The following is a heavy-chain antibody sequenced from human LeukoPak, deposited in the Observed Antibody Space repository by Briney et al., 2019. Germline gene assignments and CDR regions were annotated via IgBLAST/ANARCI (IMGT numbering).Heavy chain of an antibody. CDR2: ISGSDGGT. CDR1: GFAFSSYA. V-gene: IGHV3-23*01. J-gene: IGHJ5*02. Sequence: PGGSLRLSCAASGFAFSSYAMSWVRQAPGKGLKWVSAISGSDGGTYYADSVKGRFTISRDNSKNTLYLQMSTLSAEDTAVYYCAKSTTAGTRWFDPWGQGTLVTVSS. D-gene: IGHD6-13*01. CDR3: AKSTTAGTRWFDP.